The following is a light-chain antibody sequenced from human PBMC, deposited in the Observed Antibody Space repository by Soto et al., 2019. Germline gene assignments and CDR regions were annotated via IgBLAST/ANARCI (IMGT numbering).Light chain of an antibody. J-gene: IGKJ5*01. CDR3: QQYDNLTLI. Sequence: QMTQSLSSLSASXXDIVXITCRDTQDNRKYLNWYQQKPGKAPKXXIDDASSLETGGPSRFSGSGSGTDFTLTISSLQPEDFATYYCQQYDNLTLIFGQGTRLEIK. V-gene: IGKV1-33*01. CDR2: DAS. CDR1: QDNRKY.